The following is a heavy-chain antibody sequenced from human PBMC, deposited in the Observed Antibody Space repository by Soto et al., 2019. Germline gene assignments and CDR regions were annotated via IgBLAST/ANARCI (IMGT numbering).Heavy chain of an antibody. J-gene: IGHJ4*02. CDR1: GFTLSNSG. V-gene: IGHV3-30*18. CDR2: IAYEGKTA. Sequence: GGSLRLSCEVSGFTLSNSGIHWVRQAPDKGLEWVATIAYEGKTANYADSAKGRFTISRDISKSTVYLQMNSLRREDTATYYCAKSTSGYGGASDFWGQGTVATVSS. D-gene: IGHD4-17*01. CDR3: AKSTSGYGGASDF.